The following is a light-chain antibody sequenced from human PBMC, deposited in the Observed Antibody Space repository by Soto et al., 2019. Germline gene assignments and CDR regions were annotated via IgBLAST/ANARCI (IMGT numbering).Light chain of an antibody. J-gene: IGLJ3*02. CDR2: XXX. CDR3: SSYAASNNFYFV. CDR1: GYNY. Sequence: GYNYVSWYQQYPGRAPKLXXXXXXKRPSGVPDRXSGSKSXXTASLTVSGLQAEDEADYYCSSYAASNNFYFVFXGGTKLTVL. V-gene: IGLV2-8*01.